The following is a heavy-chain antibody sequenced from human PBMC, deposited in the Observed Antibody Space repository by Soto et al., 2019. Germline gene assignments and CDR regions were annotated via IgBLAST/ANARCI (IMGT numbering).Heavy chain of an antibody. CDR1: GGTFSSYG. CDR3: TRGAGNRNFDY. CDR2: IIPIFGTA. J-gene: IGHJ4*02. D-gene: IGHD6-19*01. V-gene: IGHV1-69*01. Sequence: QVQLVQSGAEVKKPGSSVKVSCKASGGTFSSYGISWVRQAPGQGLEWMGGIIPIFGTANYAQKFQGRVTITADESTSTAYMQLSSLRSEDTSVYFCTRGAGNRNFDYWGQGTLVTVSS.